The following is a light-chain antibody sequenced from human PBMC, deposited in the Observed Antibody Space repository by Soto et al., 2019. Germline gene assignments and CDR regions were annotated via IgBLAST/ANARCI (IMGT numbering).Light chain of an antibody. CDR3: SSYAGSSVPVA. J-gene: IGLJ2*01. CDR1: SSDVGGYNF. Sequence: QSALTQPPSASGSPGQSVTISCTGASSDVGGYNFVSWYQQHPGKAPKLMIYDVTKRPSGVPDRFSGSKSGNTASLTVSGLQADDEADYYCSSYAGSSVPVAFGGGTKLTVL. CDR2: DVT. V-gene: IGLV2-8*01.